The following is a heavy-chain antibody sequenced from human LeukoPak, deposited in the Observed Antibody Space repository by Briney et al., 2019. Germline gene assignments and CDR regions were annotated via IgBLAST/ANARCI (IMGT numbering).Heavy chain of an antibody. J-gene: IGHJ4*02. CDR2: ISSGGTI. Sequence: PGGSLRPSCAASGFTFSSYAMSWVRQAPGKGLEWVSYISSGGTIYYADSVKGRFTISRDNAKISLYLQMHSLRAEDTAVYYCARMMYYYDSSGYQSWDYWGQGTLVTVSS. CDR3: ARMMYYYDSSGYQSWDY. D-gene: IGHD3-22*01. CDR1: GFTFSSYA. V-gene: IGHV3-48*03.